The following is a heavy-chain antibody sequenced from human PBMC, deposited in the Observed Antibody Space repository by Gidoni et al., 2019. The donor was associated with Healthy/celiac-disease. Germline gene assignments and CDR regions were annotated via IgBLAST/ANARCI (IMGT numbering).Heavy chain of an antibody. V-gene: IGHV3-23*01. Sequence: EVQLLESGGGLVQPGGSLRLSCAASGFTFSSYAMSWVRQAPGKGLEWVAAISGSGGSTYYADSVKGRFTISRDNSKNTLYLQMNSLRAEDTAVYYCAKDRGTIFGVVIDAFDIWGQGTMVTVSS. CDR1: GFTFSSYA. CDR3: AKDRGTIFGVVIDAFDI. J-gene: IGHJ3*02. D-gene: IGHD3-3*01. CDR2: ISGSGGST.